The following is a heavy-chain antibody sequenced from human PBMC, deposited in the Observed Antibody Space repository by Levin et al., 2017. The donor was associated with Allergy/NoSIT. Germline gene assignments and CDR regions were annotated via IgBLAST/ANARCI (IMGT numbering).Heavy chain of an antibody. D-gene: IGHD3-3*01. V-gene: IGHV4-4*07. CDR1: GGSINTDY. CDR3: ARSAIFGVVTHAFDS. Sequence: ETLSLTCNVSGGSINTDYWNWIRQPAGKGLEWIGRISATGSTNYNPSLKSRVTMSLDTSKSRFSLSLTSVTAADTAVYYCARSAIFGVVTHAFDSWGQGTLVTVSS. J-gene: IGHJ4*02. CDR2: ISATGST.